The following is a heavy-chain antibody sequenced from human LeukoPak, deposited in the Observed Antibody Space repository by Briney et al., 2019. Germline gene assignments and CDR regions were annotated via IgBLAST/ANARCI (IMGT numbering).Heavy chain of an antibody. CDR3: ARRVQYCSGGSCYALDY. V-gene: IGHV1-3*01. J-gene: IGHJ4*02. D-gene: IGHD2-15*01. CDR2: INAGNGNT. CDR1: GYTFTSYA. Sequence: ASVKVSCKASGYTFTSYAMHWVRQAPGQRNEWMGWINAGNGNTKYSHKFQGRVTITRDTSASTAYMELSSLRSEDTAVYYCARRVQYCSGGSCYALDYWGQGTLVTVSS.